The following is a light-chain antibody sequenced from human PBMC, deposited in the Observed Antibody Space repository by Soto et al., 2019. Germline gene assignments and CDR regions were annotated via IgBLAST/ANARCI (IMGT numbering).Light chain of an antibody. Sequence: QSVVTQPPSASGTPGQKVTISCSGGSSNIGGNAVNWYQVLPGMAPKLLIYSNDQQPSGVPDRFSGSKSGTSASLAISDLQSEDEADYYCATWDDTLNGLFGGGTKLTVL. CDR2: SND. J-gene: IGLJ2*01. CDR1: SSNIGGNA. CDR3: ATWDDTLNGL. V-gene: IGLV1-44*01.